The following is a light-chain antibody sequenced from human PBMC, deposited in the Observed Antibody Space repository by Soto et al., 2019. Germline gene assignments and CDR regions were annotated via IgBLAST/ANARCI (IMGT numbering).Light chain of an antibody. Sequence: EIVLTQSPGTLSLSPGERANLSCRASQSVSSSYLAWYQQKPGQAPRLLIYGASSRATGIPDRFSGSGSGTDFTLTISRLEPEDFAVYYCQQYGSSPPITFDQGTRLEIK. CDR2: GAS. CDR3: QQYGSSPPIT. CDR1: QSVSSSY. J-gene: IGKJ5*01. V-gene: IGKV3-20*01.